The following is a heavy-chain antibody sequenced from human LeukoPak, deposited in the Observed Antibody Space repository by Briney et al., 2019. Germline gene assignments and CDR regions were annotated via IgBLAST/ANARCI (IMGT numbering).Heavy chain of an antibody. Sequence: PSQTLSLTCTVSGGSISSGGYYWSWIRQPPGKGLEWIGSIYHSGSTYSNPSLKSRLTMSADTSKNQFSLRLSSVTAADTAVYYCARHSFYYDSNGYYYFFDPWGQGTLVTVSS. CDR1: GGSISSGGYY. CDR3: ARHSFYYDSNGYYYFFDP. D-gene: IGHD3-22*01. J-gene: IGHJ5*02. CDR2: IYHSGST. V-gene: IGHV4-39*01.